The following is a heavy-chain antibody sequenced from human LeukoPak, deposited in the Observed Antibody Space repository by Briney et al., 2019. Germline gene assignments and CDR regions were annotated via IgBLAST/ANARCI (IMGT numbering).Heavy chain of an antibody. CDR1: GFPFSTYA. CDR2: ITGRGGST. Sequence: GVSVRLSCAASGFPFSTYAMSWVRQAPGKGLEWVSGITGRGGSTFYADSVKGRVTISRDNSKNTLYLQMNSLRAEDTAIYYCAKDSYSSVGISGRRGFDYWGQGSLVTVFS. V-gene: IGHV3-23*01. J-gene: IGHJ4*02. CDR3: AKDSYSSVGISGRRGFDY. D-gene: IGHD3-10*01.